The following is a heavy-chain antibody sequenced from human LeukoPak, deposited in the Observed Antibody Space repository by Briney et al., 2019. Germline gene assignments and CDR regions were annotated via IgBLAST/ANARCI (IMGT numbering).Heavy chain of an antibody. V-gene: IGHV4-59*01. Sequence: SETLSLTCTVSGGSISSYYWSWIRQPPGKGLGWIGYIYYSGSTNYNPSLKSRVTISVDTSKNQFSLKLSSVTAADTAVYYCARVVLLSYPPVDYYYYYMDVWGKGTTVTVSS. CDR3: ARVVLLSYPPVDYYYYYMDV. D-gene: IGHD3-10*01. J-gene: IGHJ6*03. CDR1: GGSISSYY. CDR2: IYYSGST.